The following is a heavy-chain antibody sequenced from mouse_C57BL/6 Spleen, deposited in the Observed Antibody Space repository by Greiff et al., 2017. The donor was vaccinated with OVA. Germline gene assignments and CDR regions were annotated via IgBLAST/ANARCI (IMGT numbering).Heavy chain of an antibody. CDR1: GYTFTSYW. Sequence: VQLQQPGAELVKPGASVKLSCKASGYTFTSYWMQWVKQRPGQGLEWIGEIDPSDSYTNYNQKFQGKATLAVDTSSSTAYMQLSSLTSEDSAVYYCARRRDGPYAVDYWGQGTTVTVSS. CDR2: IDPSDSYT. CDR3: ARRRDGPYAVDY. J-gene: IGHJ4*01. D-gene: IGHD2-3*01. V-gene: IGHV1-50*01.